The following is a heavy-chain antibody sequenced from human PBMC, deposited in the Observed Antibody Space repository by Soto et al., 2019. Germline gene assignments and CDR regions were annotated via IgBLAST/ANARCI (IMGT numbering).Heavy chain of an antibody. V-gene: IGHV3-21*01. D-gene: IGHD6-13*01. CDR2: ISSNSAYI. Sequence: CGSLRLSWAASGFTFRSFTMNWVRQAPGKGLEWVSTISSNSAYIYYTDALRGRFTISRDNAKNSLHLQMNSLRAEDTAVYYCTRDASRDSSARGWFDPWGPRTLVTVSS. CDR3: TRDASRDSSARGWFDP. J-gene: IGHJ5*02. CDR1: GFTFRSFT.